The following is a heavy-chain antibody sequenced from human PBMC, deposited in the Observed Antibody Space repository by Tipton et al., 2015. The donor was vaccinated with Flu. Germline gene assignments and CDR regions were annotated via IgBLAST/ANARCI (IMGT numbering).Heavy chain of an antibody. CDR1: GGSISSYY. Sequence: GLVKPSETLSLTCTVPGGSISSYYWSWIRQPAGKRLEWIGYIYSSGSTNYNPSLKSRVTISPDTSKNQFSLRLTSVTAADTAVYYCARRGRTVRDAFDIWGQGTMVTVSS. V-gene: IGHV4-4*08. J-gene: IGHJ3*02. CDR2: IYSSGST. CDR3: ARRGRTVRDAFDI. D-gene: IGHD3-10*01.